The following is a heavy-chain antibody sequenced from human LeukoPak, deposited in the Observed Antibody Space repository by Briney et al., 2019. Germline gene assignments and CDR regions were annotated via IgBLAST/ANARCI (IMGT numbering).Heavy chain of an antibody. D-gene: IGHD2-2*01. J-gene: IGHJ6*03. Sequence: PSETLSLTCTVSGASISSFYWSWIRQPPGKGLEWIGYIYTSGSTNYNPSLKSRVTISVDTSKNQFSLKLSSVTAADTAVYYCARHAPYYYYYMDVWGKGTTVTVSS. CDR3: ARHAPYYYYYMDV. CDR2: IYTSGST. V-gene: IGHV4-4*09. CDR1: GASISSFY.